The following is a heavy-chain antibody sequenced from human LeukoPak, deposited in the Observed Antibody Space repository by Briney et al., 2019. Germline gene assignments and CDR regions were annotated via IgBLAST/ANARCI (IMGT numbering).Heavy chain of an antibody. CDR3: ARSPRGVPTDYYFDY. V-gene: IGHV4-59*12. CDR2: IYYSGST. D-gene: IGHD1-26*01. CDR1: GGSISSYY. J-gene: IGHJ4*02. Sequence: SETLSLTCTVSGGSISSYYWSWIRQPPGKGLEWIGYIYYSGSTNYNPSLKSRVTISVDTSKNQFSLKLSSVTAADTAVYYCARSPRGVPTDYYFDYWGQGTLVTVSS.